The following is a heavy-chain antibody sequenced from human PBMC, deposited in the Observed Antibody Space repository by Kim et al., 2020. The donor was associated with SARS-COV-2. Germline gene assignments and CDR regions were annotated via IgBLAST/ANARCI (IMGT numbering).Heavy chain of an antibody. CDR1: GYSFTSYW. Sequence: GESLKISCKGSGYSFTSYWIGWVRQMPGKGLEWMGIIYPGDSDTRYSPSFQGQVTISADKSISTAYLQWSSLKASDTAMYYCARQVRIAAAGYRNYYGMDVWGQGTTVTVSS. V-gene: IGHV5-51*01. J-gene: IGHJ6*02. CDR2: IYPGDSDT. CDR3: ARQVRIAAAGYRNYYGMDV. D-gene: IGHD6-13*01.